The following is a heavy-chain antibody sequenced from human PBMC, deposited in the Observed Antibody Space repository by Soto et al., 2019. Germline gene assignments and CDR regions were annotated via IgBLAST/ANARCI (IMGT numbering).Heavy chain of an antibody. V-gene: IGHV4-31*03. CDR2: VYYSGST. CDR1: GGAISSGGYY. Sequence: SETMSLTCTVSGGAISSGGYYWNWIRQLPGKGLEWIGYVYYSGSTYYNPSLESRVTISVDTSTNHFSLKLSPLTAADTAVYFCASSAGTFDYWAQGTLVTVSS. J-gene: IGHJ4*02. CDR3: ASSAGTFDY. D-gene: IGHD1-1*01.